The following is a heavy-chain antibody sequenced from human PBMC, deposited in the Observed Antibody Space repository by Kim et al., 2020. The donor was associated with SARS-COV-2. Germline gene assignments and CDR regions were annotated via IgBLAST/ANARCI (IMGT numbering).Heavy chain of an antibody. V-gene: IGHV3-15*01. CDR2: IKSKTDGGTT. D-gene: IGHD3-16*01. CDR3: TTDLLRPGPLRFDYYYGMDV. J-gene: IGHJ6*02. Sequence: GGSLRLSCAASGFTFSNAWMSWVRQAPGKGLEWVGRIKSKTDGGTTDYAAPVKGRFTISRDDSKNTLYLQMNSLKTEDTAVYYCTTDLLRPGPLRFDYYYGMDVWGQGTTVTVSS. CDR1: GFTFSNAW.